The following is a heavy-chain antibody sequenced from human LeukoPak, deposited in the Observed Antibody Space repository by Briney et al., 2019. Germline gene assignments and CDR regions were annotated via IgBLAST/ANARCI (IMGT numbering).Heavy chain of an antibody. CDR3: ARGWEVVPAAIGWGNWFDP. J-gene: IGHJ5*02. CDR2: INPNSGGT. CDR1: GYTFTGYY. V-gene: IGHV1-2*02. Sequence: ASVKVSCKASGYTFTGYYMHWVRQAPGQGLEWMGCINPNSGGTNYAQKFQGRVTMTRDTSISTAYMELSRLRSDDTAVYHCARGWEVVPAAIGWGNWFDPWGQGTLVTVSS. D-gene: IGHD2-2*02.